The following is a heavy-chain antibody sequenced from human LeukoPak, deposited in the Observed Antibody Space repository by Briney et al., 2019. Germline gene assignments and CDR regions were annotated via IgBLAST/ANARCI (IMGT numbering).Heavy chain of an antibody. J-gene: IGHJ6*03. Sequence: ASVKVSCKASGGTFSSYTISWVRQAPGQGLEWMGRIIPILGIANYAQKFQGRVTITADKSTSTAYMELSSLSSEDTAVYYGAGELLSDQYYYYYYYMDVWGKGTTVTVSS. CDR2: IIPILGIA. V-gene: IGHV1-69*02. CDR3: AGELLSDQYYYYYYYMDV. D-gene: IGHD2-2*01. CDR1: GGTFSSYT.